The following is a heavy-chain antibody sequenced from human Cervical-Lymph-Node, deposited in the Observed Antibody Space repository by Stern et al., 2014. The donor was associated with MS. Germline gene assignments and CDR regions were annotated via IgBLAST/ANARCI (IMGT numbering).Heavy chain of an antibody. D-gene: IGHD6-25*01. CDR1: GFTFSNHW. V-gene: IGHV3-7*01. Sequence: EVQLVESGGGLVQPGGSLRLSCAASGFTFSNHWMNWVRQAPGKGLEWVANIKQEGSEDYYVDSVKGRFTIARCDAKNSLYLQMNSLRAEDTAVYYCSRGLQGGFWGQGTLVTVSS. CDR3: SRGLQGGF. J-gene: IGHJ4*02. CDR2: IKQEGSED.